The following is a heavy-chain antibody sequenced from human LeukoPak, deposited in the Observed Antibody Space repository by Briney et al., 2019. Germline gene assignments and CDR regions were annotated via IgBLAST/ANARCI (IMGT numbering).Heavy chain of an antibody. Sequence: GGSLRLSCAASGFTFSSYGIHWVRQAPGKGLEWVAFIRYDGSNKYYADSVKGRFTISRDNSKNTLYLQMNRLRTEDTAVYYCAKDFSVYYYDSRVLDYWGQGTLVTVSS. CDR1: GFTFSSYG. CDR2: IRYDGSNK. CDR3: AKDFSVYYYDSRVLDY. D-gene: IGHD3-22*01. J-gene: IGHJ4*02. V-gene: IGHV3-30*02.